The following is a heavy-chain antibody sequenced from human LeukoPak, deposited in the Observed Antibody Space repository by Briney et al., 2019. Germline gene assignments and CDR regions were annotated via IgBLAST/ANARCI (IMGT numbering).Heavy chain of an antibody. J-gene: IGHJ4*02. V-gene: IGHV3-53*05. CDR3: ATQQRTRYDVKYYFDN. D-gene: IGHD1/OR15-1a*01. CDR2: FYSDGRT. Sequence: GGSLRLSCAASGFTVSGNYVNWVRQAPGKGLEWVSIFYSDGRTSYADSVKGRFTISRDNSKNTVYLQMNSLRAEDTAVYYCATQQRTRYDVKYYFDNWGQGTLVTVSS. CDR1: GFTVSGNY.